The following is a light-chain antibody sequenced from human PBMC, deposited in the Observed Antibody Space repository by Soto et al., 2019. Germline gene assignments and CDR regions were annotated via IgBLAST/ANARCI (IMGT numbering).Light chain of an antibody. Sequence: EIVLTQSPGTLSLSPGERATLSCRASQSVSNSYLAWYQQKPGQAPRLLIYGASRRATGIPDRISGSGSGTDFTLTISRLEPEDFAVYYCQQYGSSPWTFGQGTKVEIK. CDR3: QQYGSSPWT. CDR1: QSVSNSY. J-gene: IGKJ1*01. CDR2: GAS. V-gene: IGKV3-20*01.